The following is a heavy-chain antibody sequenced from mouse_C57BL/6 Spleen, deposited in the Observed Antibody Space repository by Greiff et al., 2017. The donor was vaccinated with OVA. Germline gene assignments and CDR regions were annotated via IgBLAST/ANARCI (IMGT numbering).Heavy chain of an antibody. V-gene: IGHV1-18*01. Sequence: VQLKESGPELVKPGASVKIPCKASGYTFTDYNMDWVKQSHGKSLEWIGDINPNNGGTIYNQKFKGKATLTVDKSSSTACMELRSLTSEDTAVYYCARGDYYGGNAMDYWGQGTSVTVSS. J-gene: IGHJ4*01. CDR2: INPNNGGT. CDR1: GYTFTDYN. D-gene: IGHD1-1*01. CDR3: ARGDYYGGNAMDY.